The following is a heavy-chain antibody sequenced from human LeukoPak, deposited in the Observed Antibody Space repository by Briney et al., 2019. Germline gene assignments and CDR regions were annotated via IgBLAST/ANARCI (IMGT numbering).Heavy chain of an antibody. D-gene: IGHD3-22*01. V-gene: IGHV3-23*01. Sequence: GGSLRLSCAASGFTFSSYAMSWVRQAPGKGLEWVSAISGSGGSTYYADSVKGRFTISRDDSKNTLYLQMNSLRAEDTAVYYCVRDWGYDSSGYWQKYFDTWGQGTLVTVSS. CDR1: GFTFSSYA. CDR2: ISGSGGST. J-gene: IGHJ4*02. CDR3: VRDWGYDSSGYWQKYFDT.